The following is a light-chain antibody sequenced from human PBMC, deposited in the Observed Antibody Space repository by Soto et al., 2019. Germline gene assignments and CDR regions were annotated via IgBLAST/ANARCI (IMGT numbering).Light chain of an antibody. V-gene: IGKV1-5*01. CDR1: QNIRNY. J-gene: IGKJ1*01. CDR3: QPFDTYRT. Sequence: DIQMTQSPSTLSASVGDRVTITCRASQNIRNYLDWYLHQPGKVPRLLIYDASTLESGVPSIFSGSGSGTDVTTTISIQQPDYFGTYYCQPFDTYRTFGQGTIVDIK. CDR2: DAS.